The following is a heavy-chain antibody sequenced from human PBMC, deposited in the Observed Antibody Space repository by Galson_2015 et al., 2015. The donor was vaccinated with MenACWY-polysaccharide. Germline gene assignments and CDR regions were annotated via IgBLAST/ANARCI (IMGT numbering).Heavy chain of an antibody. Sequence: PLRVSCAGSGFIFSNAWMNWVRQAAGKGLEWVGRIKRKPNGGTIEYAAPVKGRFTISRDDSKNTVYVQMNSLKTEDTSVYYCSTEDGHTTSFDYWAQGALVIVSS. D-gene: IGHD1-26*01. V-gene: IGHV3-15*01. CDR2: IKRKPNGGTI. CDR1: GFIFSNAW. CDR3: STEDGHTTSFDY. J-gene: IGHJ4*02.